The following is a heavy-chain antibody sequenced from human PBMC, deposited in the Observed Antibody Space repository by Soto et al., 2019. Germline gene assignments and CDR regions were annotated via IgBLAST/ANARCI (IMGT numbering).Heavy chain of an antibody. CDR2: IGPESGAT. J-gene: IGHJ4*02. CDR1: GYTFTGHY. V-gene: IGHV1-2*02. CDR3: GRGRSGQIVVFY. Sequence: GASVKVSCKACGYTFTGHYIHWVRQAPEQGPEWMGEIGPESGATRYAEKFQGRVTMTLDTSITTVYMELKNLSPDDTAVYYCGRGRSGQIVVFYWGQGTPVTVS. D-gene: IGHD1-26*01.